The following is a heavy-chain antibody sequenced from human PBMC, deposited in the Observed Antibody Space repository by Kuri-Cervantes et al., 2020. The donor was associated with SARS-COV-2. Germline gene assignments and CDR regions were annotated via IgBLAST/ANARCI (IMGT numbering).Heavy chain of an antibody. D-gene: IGHD2-15*01. CDR1: GYSISSGYY. Sequence: SETLSLTCAVSGYSISSGYYWGWIRQPPGKGLEWIGSIYHSGSTYYNPSLKSRVTISVDTSKNQFSLKLSSVTAADTAVYYCARARYCSGGSCYSEVPAYYYYMDVWGKGTTVTVSS. CDR2: IYHSGST. J-gene: IGHJ6*03. CDR3: ARARYCSGGSCYSEVPAYYYYMDV. V-gene: IGHV4-38-2*01.